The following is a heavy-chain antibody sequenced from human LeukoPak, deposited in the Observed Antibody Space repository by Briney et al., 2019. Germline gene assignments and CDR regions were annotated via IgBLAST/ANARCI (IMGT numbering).Heavy chain of an antibody. CDR2: IYYTGST. Sequence: SETLSLTCTVSGVSMSDFYWSWIRQPPGKGLEWIEYIYYTGSTSYNPSLKSRVTMSLDTSKNQFSLKLTSVIAADTAVYYCTRGATVTTGNWGQGTLVTVSS. CDR3: TRGATVTTGN. CDR1: GVSMSDFY. V-gene: IGHV4-59*01. D-gene: IGHD4-17*01. J-gene: IGHJ4*02.